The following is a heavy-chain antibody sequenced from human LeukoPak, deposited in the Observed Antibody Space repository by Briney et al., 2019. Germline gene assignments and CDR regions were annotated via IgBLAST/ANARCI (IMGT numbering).Heavy chain of an antibody. CDR2: MSARSGDT. V-gene: IGHV3-23*01. J-gene: IGHJ3*02. CDR1: GFTFSMYA. Sequence: PGGSLRLSCAASGFTFSMYAMSWVRQAPGKGLEWFSGMSARSGDTYYADSVKGRFTISRDNSNNMLYLEMNSLTAEDTALYHCAKDGRFTYAHDAFEIWGQGTTVTVSS. D-gene: IGHD5-18*01. CDR3: AKDGRFTYAHDAFEI.